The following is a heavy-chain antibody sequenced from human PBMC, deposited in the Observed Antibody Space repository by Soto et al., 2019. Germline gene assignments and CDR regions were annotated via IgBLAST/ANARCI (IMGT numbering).Heavy chain of an antibody. J-gene: IGHJ4*02. D-gene: IGHD6-19*01. CDR2: ISASGGST. CDR3: AKHFDSGCPDY. CDR1: GFTFSNYA. V-gene: IGHV3-23*01. Sequence: EVQLLESGGGLVQPGGSLRLSCAASGFTFSNYALSWVRQAPGKGLEWVSIISASGGSTFYADSVKGRCTISRDNSKNTLYLHMNNLRAEDTAVYYCAKHFDSGCPDYWGQGTLVTVSS.